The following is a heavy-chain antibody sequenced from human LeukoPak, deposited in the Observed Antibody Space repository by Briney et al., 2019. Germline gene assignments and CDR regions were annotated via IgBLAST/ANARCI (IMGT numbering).Heavy chain of an antibody. Sequence: PGGSLRLSCAASGFTFDDYGMHWVRQTPGKGLEWVSGISWNSGTINYADSVKGRFTISRDNAKNSLYLQMNSLRAEDTAVYYCARTRITMIVGLASRFDYWGQGTLVTVSS. J-gene: IGHJ4*02. D-gene: IGHD3-22*01. CDR2: ISWNSGTI. CDR1: GFTFDDYG. V-gene: IGHV3-9*01. CDR3: ARTRITMIVGLASRFDY.